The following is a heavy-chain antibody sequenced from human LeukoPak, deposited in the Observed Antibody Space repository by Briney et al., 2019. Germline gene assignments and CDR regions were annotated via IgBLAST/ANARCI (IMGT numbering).Heavy chain of an antibody. Sequence: SRTLSLTCTVSGGSISSGGYYWSWIRQHPGKGLEWIGYIYYSGSTYYNPSLKSRVTISVDTSKNQFSLKLSSVTAADTAVYYCARNARGGDFDYWGQGTLVTVSS. CDR2: IYYSGST. CDR1: GGSISSGGYY. V-gene: IGHV4-31*03. D-gene: IGHD3-10*01. J-gene: IGHJ4*02. CDR3: ARNARGGDFDY.